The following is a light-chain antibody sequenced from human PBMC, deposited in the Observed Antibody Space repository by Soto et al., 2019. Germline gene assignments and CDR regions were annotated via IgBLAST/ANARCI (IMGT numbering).Light chain of an antibody. CDR2: KAS. J-gene: IGKJ2*01. V-gene: IGKV1-5*03. CDR1: QGIRSW. Sequence: DIQMTQSPSTLSASVGDRVTITCRASQGIRSWLAWYQQKPGKAPKLLIYKASSLESGVPSRFSGSGSGTEFTLTISSLQPDDFATYYCQQYNSYPYTFGQGTKLEIK. CDR3: QQYNSYPYT.